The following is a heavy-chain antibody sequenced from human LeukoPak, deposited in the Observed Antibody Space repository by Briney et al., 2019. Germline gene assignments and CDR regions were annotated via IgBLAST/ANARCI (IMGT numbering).Heavy chain of an antibody. D-gene: IGHD2-2*01. V-gene: IGHV1-69*04. CDR2: IIPILGIA. CDR1: GGTFSSYA. CDR3: AREGSSTTHWS. J-gene: IGHJ5*02. Sequence: ASVKVSFTASGGTFSSYAISWVRQAPGQGLEWMGRIIPILGIANYAQKFQGRVTITADKSTSTAYMELSSLRSEDTAVYYCAREGSSTTHWSWGQGTLVTVSS.